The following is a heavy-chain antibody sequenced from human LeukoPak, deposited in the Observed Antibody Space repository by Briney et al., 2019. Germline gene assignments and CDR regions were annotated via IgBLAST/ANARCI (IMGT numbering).Heavy chain of an antibody. Sequence: GASVKVSCKASGYTFTGYYMHWVRQAPGQGLEWMGWINPNSGGTNYAQKFQGRVTMTRDTSISTAYMELSRLRSDDTAVYYCARGIAVAGSPYYFDYWGQGTLVTVSS. V-gene: IGHV1-2*02. CDR3: ARGIAVAGSPYYFDY. CDR2: INPNSGGT. CDR1: GYTFTGYY. J-gene: IGHJ4*02. D-gene: IGHD6-19*01.